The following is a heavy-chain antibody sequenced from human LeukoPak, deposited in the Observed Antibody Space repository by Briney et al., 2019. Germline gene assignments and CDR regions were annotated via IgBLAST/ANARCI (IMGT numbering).Heavy chain of an antibody. D-gene: IGHD1-26*01. CDR1: GFTFSNAW. CDR3: TSYRYSGSAVFDY. V-gene: IGHV3-15*01. Sequence: GGSLRLSCAASGFTFSNAWMSWVRQAPGKGLEWVGRIKSKTDGGTRDHAAPVKGRFTIPRDDSKNTLYLQMNSLKTEDTAVYYCTSYRYSGSAVFDYWGQGTLVTVSS. J-gene: IGHJ4*02. CDR2: IKSKTDGGTR.